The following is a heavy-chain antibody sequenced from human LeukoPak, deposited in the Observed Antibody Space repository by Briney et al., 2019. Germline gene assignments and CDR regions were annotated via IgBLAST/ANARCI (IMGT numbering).Heavy chain of an antibody. CDR1: GFTFSSYG. Sequence: GGSLRLSCAASGFTFSSYGMRWVRQAPGKGLEWVAVISYDGSNKYYADSVKGRFTISRDNSKNTLYLQMNSLRAEDTAVYYCAKDRNIVVVVAATPPWFDPWGQGTLVTVSS. CDR2: ISYDGSNK. CDR3: AKDRNIVVVVAATPPWFDP. V-gene: IGHV3-30*18. J-gene: IGHJ5*02. D-gene: IGHD2-15*01.